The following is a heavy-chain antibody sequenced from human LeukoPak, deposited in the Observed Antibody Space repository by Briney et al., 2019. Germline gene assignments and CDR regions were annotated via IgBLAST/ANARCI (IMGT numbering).Heavy chain of an antibody. CDR3: ARLAGVNWTRYYFDY. V-gene: IGHV4-39*07. CDR2: IYYSGST. J-gene: IGHJ4*02. Sequence: SETLSLTCTVSGGSISSSSYYWGWIRQPPGKGLEWIGSIYYSGSTNYNPSLKSRVTISVDTSKNQFSLKLSSVTAADTAVYYRARLAGVNWTRYYFDYWGQGTLVTVSS. CDR1: GGSISSSSYY. D-gene: IGHD1-1*01.